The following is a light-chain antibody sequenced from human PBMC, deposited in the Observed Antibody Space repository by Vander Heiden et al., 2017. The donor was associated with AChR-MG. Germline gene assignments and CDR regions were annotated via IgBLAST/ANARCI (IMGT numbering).Light chain of an antibody. V-gene: IGKV1-39*01. CDR3: QQSYNTPWT. J-gene: IGKJ1*01. CDR1: QTVSRY. CDR2: TSS. Sequence: DIQITQSTASLYASVGDRITSTCRASQTVSRYLNWYQQKPGKAPRLLIYTSSNLQSGIPSRFSGSGSETDFTLTISSLQPEDFAIYYCQQSYNTPWTFGQGTKVEIK.